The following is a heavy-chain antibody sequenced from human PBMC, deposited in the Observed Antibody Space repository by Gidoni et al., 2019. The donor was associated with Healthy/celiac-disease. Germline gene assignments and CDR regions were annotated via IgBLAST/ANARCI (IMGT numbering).Heavy chain of an antibody. D-gene: IGHD6-13*01. CDR2: ISSSSSDI. V-gene: IGHV3-21*01. CDR3: ARDLGYSSSRFDY. CDR1: GFTFSSYS. Sequence: EVQLVASGGGLAKPGGSLRLSCAASGFTFSSYSMTWVRQAPGKGLEWVASISSSSSDIDYADSVKGRFTISRDNAKNSLYLQMNSLRAEDTAVYYCARDLGYSSSRFDYWGQGTLVTVSS. J-gene: IGHJ4*02.